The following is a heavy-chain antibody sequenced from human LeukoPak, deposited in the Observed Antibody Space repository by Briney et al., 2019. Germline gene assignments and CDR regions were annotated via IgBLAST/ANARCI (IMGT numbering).Heavy chain of an antibody. V-gene: IGHV3-11*01. CDR3: ARELTVQLERRAFDI. CDR2: ISSSGSTI. Sequence: PGGSLRLSCAASGFTFSDYYMSWIRQAPGKGLEWVSYISSSGSTIYYADSVKGRFTISRDNAKNSLYLQMNSLRAEDTAVYYCARELTVQLERRAFDIWGQGTMVTVSS. J-gene: IGHJ3*02. CDR1: GFTFSDYY. D-gene: IGHD1-1*01.